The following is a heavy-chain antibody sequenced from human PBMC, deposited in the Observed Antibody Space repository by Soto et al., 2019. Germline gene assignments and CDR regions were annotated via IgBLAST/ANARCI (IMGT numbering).Heavy chain of an antibody. V-gene: IGHV1-24*01. CDR3: ATEGWSSGQGGMDV. Sequence: AASVKVSCKVSGYTLTELSMHWVRQAPGKGLEWMGGFDPEDGETIYAQKFQGRVTMTEDTSTDTAYMELSSLRSEDTAVYYCATEGWSSGQGGMDVWGQGTTVTVSS. J-gene: IGHJ6*02. CDR2: FDPEDGET. D-gene: IGHD3-3*01. CDR1: GYTLTELS.